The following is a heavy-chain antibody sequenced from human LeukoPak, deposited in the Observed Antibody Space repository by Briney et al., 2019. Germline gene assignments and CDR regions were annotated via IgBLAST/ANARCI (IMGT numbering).Heavy chain of an antibody. D-gene: IGHD3-10*01. CDR2: IYPGDSDT. V-gene: IGHV5-51*01. CDR1: GYSFTSYW. CDR3: ARGSMVRGVIFGMDV. Sequence: GESLKISCKGSGYSFTSYWIGWVRRMPGKGLEWMGIIYPGDSDTRYSPSFQGQVTISADKSISTAYLQWSSLKASDTAMYYCARGSMVRGVIFGMDVWGQGTTVTVSS. J-gene: IGHJ6*02.